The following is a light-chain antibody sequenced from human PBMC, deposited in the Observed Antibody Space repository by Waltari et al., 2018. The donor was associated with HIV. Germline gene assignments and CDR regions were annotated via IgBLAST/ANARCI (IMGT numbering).Light chain of an antibody. CDR3: ASYTANDTVI. Sequence: SGLTQPASLSGFPGQSITISCTVAHRYFGFYHFISWYQHHPGKVPKVILSKVDRRASGISDRFSGYKSGNTASLTISGLQTEDEAVYYCASYTANDTVIFAGGTTVTVL. V-gene: IGLV2-14*01. CDR1: HRYFGFYHF. CDR2: KVD. J-gene: IGLJ2*01.